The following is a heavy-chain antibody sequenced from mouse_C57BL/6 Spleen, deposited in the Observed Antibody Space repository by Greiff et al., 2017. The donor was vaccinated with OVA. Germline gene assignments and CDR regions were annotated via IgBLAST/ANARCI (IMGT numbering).Heavy chain of an antibody. CDR1: GYSITSGYY. V-gene: IGHV3-6*01. CDR3: ARDSAYGNLDY. J-gene: IGHJ2*01. CDR2: ISYDGSN. Sequence: EVKLQESGPGLVKPSQSLSLTCSVTGYSITSGYYWNWIRQFPGNKLEWMGYISYDGSNNYNPSLKNRISITRDTSTNQFFLKLNSVTTEDTATYYCARDSAYGNLDYWGQGTTLTVSS. D-gene: IGHD2-1*01.